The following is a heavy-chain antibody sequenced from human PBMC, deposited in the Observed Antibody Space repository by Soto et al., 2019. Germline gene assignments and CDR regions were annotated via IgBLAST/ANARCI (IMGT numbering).Heavy chain of an antibody. CDR2: SSATGAGT. CDR1: GFTFSSYG. V-gene: IGHV3-23*01. CDR3: AKDRRAGGNYGFYSDF. J-gene: IGHJ4*02. D-gene: IGHD1-7*01. Sequence: EVQLLESGGGLVQPGGTLRLSCAASGFTFSSYGMTWVRQAPGKGLEWVSFSSATGAGTYYADSVKGRFTISRVNANNTLCLQMTSLRPYDTAGYYWAKDRRAGGNYGFYSDFGGQGALVIVSS.